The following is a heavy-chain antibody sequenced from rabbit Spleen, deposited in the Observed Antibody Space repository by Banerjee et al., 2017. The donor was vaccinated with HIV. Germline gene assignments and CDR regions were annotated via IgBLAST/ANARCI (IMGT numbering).Heavy chain of an antibody. CDR1: GFDFSGYG. V-gene: IGHV1S7*01. CDR3: VRGASSSGYYSL. D-gene: IGHD1-1*01. CDR2: IDPLFINT. J-gene: IGHJ4*01. Sequence: QLKESGGGLVTPGGTLKLSCKASGFDFSGYGMSWVRQAPGKGLEWIGYIDPLFINTYYASWVNGRFTISRDDAQNTLYLQLNSLTAADTATYFCVRGASSSGYYSLWGQGTLVTVS.